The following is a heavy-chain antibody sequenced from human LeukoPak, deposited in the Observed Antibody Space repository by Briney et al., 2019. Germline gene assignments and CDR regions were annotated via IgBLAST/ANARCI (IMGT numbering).Heavy chain of an antibody. CDR1: GYTFTSYY. CDR3: AIESVGAGLSYLNMDV. J-gene: IGHJ6*03. Sequence: ASVKVSCKASGYTFTSYYMHWVRQAPGQGLEWMGIINPSGGSTSYAQKFQGRVTMTRDMSTSTVYMELSSLRSEDTAVYYCAIESVGAGLSYLNMDVWGKGTTVTVSS. V-gene: IGHV1-46*01. D-gene: IGHD3-10*01. CDR2: INPSGGST.